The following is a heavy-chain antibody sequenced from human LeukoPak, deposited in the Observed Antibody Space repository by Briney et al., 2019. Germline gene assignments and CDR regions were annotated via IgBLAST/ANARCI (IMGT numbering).Heavy chain of an antibody. CDR3: TYANVATLDY. Sequence: GGSLRLSCAASGFTFSSYRMHWVRQAPGKGLVWVSHINRDGSGTTYADSVKGRFTISRDNAKNTLYLQMNSLRAEDTAVYYCTYANVATLDYWGQGNLVTVSS. CDR1: GFTFSSYR. J-gene: IGHJ4*02. D-gene: IGHD5-12*01. V-gene: IGHV3-74*01. CDR2: INRDGSGT.